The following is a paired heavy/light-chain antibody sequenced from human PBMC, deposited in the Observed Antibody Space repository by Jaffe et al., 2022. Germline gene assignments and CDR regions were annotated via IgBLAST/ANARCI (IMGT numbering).Light chain of an antibody. CDR3: QQYYSYPLAT. CDR1: QGISSY. J-gene: IGKJ4*01. CDR2: AAS. V-gene: IGKV1-8*01. Sequence: AIRMTQSPSSLSASTGDRVTITCRASQGISSYLAWYQQKPGKAPKLLIYAASTLQSGVPSRFSGSGSGTDFTLTISCLQSEDFATYYCQQYYSYPLATFGGGTKVEIK.
Heavy chain of an antibody. D-gene: IGHD6-19*01. CDR2: IYYSGST. CDR1: GGSISSSSYY. J-gene: IGHJ4*02. CDR3: ARHRGDSVAGTGGDGFGDFDY. Sequence: QLQLQESGPGLVKPSETLSLTCTVSGGSISSSSYYWGWIRQPPGKGLEWIGSIYYSGSTYYNPSLKSRVTISVDTSKNQFSLKLSSVTAADTAVYYCARHRGDSVAGTGGDGFGDFDYWGQGTLVTVSS. V-gene: IGHV4-39*01.